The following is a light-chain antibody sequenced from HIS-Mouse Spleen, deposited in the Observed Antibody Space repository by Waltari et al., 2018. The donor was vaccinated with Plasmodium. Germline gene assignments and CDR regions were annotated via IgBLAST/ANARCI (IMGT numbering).Light chain of an antibody. CDR1: SSDVGGYTL. Sequence: QPALTQPASVSGSPGQSITHSCTGTSSDVGGYTLFPWYQQHPGKAPKLMIYEGSNRPSGVSNRVSGSKSGNTASLTIPGLQAEDEADYYCCSYAGSTTWVVGGGTKLTVL. J-gene: IGLJ3*02. V-gene: IGLV2-23*01. CDR2: EGS. CDR3: CSYAGSTTWV.